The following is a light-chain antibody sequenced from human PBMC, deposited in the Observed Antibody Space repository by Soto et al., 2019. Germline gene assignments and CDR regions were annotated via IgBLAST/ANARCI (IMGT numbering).Light chain of an antibody. J-gene: IGLJ2*01. Sequence: QSALTHPGSVCGYRGQSTTISCTGTSSDVGGYSYVSWYQQHPGKAPKLMIYEVSNRPAGVSNRFSGSKSGNTASLTISGLQPDDEADYYCSSYTSSSTLVFGGGTKVTVL. CDR3: SSYTSSSTLV. CDR1: SSDVGGYSY. V-gene: IGLV2-14*01. CDR2: EVS.